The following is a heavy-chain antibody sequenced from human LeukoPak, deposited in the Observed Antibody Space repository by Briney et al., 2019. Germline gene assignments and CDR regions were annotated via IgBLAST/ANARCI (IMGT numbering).Heavy chain of an antibody. CDR1: GFTFKDYG. CDR3: AKHLRATNTYIFFGLDV. Sequence: SLILSCAATGFTFKDYGMHWVRQPPGKGLEWVSGINWNGGGTDYADSVKGRFTISRDNAKNSLYLQMTSLRPEDTALYYCAKHLRATNTYIFFGLDVWGQGTTVTVSS. J-gene: IGHJ6*02. D-gene: IGHD1-26*01. V-gene: IGHV3-9*01. CDR2: INWNGGGT.